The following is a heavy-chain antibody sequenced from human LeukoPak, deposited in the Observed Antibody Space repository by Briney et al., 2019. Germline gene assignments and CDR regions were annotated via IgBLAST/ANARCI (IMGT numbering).Heavy chain of an antibody. D-gene: IGHD6-13*01. CDR2: IYYSGST. V-gene: IGHV4-39*01. Sequence: PSETLSLTCTVSGGSISSSSYYWGWIRQPPGKGLEWIGSIYYSGSTYYNPSLKSRVTISVDASKNQFSLKLSSVTAADTAVYYCARGPLSAAGPGYFDYWGQGTLVTVSS. CDR3: ARGPLSAAGPGYFDY. CDR1: GGSISSSSYY. J-gene: IGHJ4*02.